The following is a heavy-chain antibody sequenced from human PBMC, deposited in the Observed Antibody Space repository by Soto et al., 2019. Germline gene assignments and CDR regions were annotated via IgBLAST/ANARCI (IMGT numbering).Heavy chain of an antibody. D-gene: IGHD3-10*01. V-gene: IGHV3-21*03. CDR2: ISSRSNYI. CDR3: AREVFYRGETKGNGLDV. J-gene: IGHJ6*02. CDR1: GFAFSSFA. Sequence: EVQLVESGGGLVKFGGSLRLSCAVSGFAFSSFAMNWVRQAPGKGLEWVSSISSRSNYIYFADSVKGRFTVSRDNEKNSLYLQMSSRRAEDTAVYYCAREVFYRGETKGNGLDVWGQGAPVTVSS.